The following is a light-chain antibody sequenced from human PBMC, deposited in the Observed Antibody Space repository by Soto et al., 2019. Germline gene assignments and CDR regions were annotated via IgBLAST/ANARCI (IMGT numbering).Light chain of an antibody. V-gene: IGKV3-15*01. Sequence: EIVMTQSPATLSVSPGERATLSCRASETVTSNYLAWYQQKPGQAPRLLIYGASTRATGIPARFSGSGPGTEFTLTISSLQSEDFAVYFCQQYNIWPQTFGQGTKVDIK. J-gene: IGKJ1*01. CDR3: QQYNIWPQT. CDR2: GAS. CDR1: ETVTSN.